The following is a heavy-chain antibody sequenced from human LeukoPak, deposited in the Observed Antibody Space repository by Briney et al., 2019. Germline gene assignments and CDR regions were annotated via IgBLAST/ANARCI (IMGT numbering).Heavy chain of an antibody. CDR1: GGSINSGNYY. CDR3: ARWGVDYSGNIIKYYFDY. Sequence: PSETLSLTCTVSGGSINSGNYYWSWIRQPAGKGLEWIGRISTSGSTNYNPSLRSRVIISVDTSKNQFSLKLSPVIAADTAVYDCARWGVDYSGNIIKYYFDYWGQGTLVTVSS. J-gene: IGHJ4*02. D-gene: IGHD4-23*01. V-gene: IGHV4-61*02. CDR2: ISTSGST.